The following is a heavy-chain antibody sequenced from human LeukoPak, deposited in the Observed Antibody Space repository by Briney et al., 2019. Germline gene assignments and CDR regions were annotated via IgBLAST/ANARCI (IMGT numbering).Heavy chain of an antibody. D-gene: IGHD2-15*01. V-gene: IGHV3-23*01. CDR2: ISGSGGST. CDR1: GFTFSSYA. CDR3: AKAKDIVVVVAATPSDY. J-gene: IGHJ4*02. Sequence: GGSLRLSCAASGFTFSSYAMSWVRQAPGKGLEWVSAISGSGGSTYYADSVKGRFTISRDNSKNTLYLQMNSLRAEDTAVYYCAKAKDIVVVVAATPSDYWGQGTLVTVSS.